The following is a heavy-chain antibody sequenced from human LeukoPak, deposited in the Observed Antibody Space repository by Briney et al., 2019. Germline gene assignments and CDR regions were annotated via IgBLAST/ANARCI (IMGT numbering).Heavy chain of an antibody. V-gene: IGHV4-4*09. J-gene: IGHJ6*03. CDR2: IYTSGST. Sequence: SETLSLTCTVSGGSISSYYWSWIRQPPGKGLEWIGYIYTSGSTNYNPSLKSRVTISVDTSKNQFSLKLSSVTAAGTAVYYCARRGRKDRGGYYYYYMDVWGKGTTVTVSS. D-gene: IGHD2-15*01. CDR1: GGSISSYY. CDR3: ARRGRKDRGGYYYYYMDV.